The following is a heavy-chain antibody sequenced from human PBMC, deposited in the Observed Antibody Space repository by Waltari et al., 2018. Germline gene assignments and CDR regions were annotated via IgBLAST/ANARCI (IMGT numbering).Heavy chain of an antibody. CDR2: IYYSGST. CDR1: GGSISSYY. V-gene: IGHV4-59*01. CDR3: ARDQGIAAAGSPGDYYYYMDV. D-gene: IGHD6-13*01. Sequence: QVQLQESGPGLVKPSETLSLTCTVSGGSISSYYWSWIRQPPGTGLEWIGDIYYSGSTNYNPSLKSRVTISVDTSKNQFSLKLSSVTAADTAVYYCARDQGIAAAGSPGDYYYYMDVWGKGTTVTVSS. J-gene: IGHJ6*03.